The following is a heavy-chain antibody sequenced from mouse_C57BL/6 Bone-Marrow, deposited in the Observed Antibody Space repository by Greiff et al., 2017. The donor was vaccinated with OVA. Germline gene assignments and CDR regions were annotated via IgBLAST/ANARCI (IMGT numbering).Heavy chain of an antibody. D-gene: IGHD1-1*01. CDR2: IYPRSGNT. Sequence: QVQLQQSGAELARPGASVKLSCKASGYTFTSYGISWVKQRTGQGLEWIGEIYPRSGNTYYNEKFKGKATPTADKSSSTAYMELRSLTSEDSAVYFCARLHYYGSRYFDYWGQGTTLTVSS. J-gene: IGHJ2*01. CDR1: GYTFTSYG. V-gene: IGHV1-81*01. CDR3: ARLHYYGSRYFDY.